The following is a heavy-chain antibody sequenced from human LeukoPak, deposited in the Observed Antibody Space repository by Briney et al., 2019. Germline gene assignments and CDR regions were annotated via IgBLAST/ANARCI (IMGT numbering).Heavy chain of an antibody. CDR1: GFTFDDYA. J-gene: IGHJ4*02. D-gene: IGHD6-13*01. V-gene: IGHV3-43D*03. CDR3: AKDWGAAAEGWSWYFDY. Sequence: PGGSLRLSCAASGFTFDDYAMHWVRQAPGKGLEWVSLISWDGGSTYYADSVKGRFTISRDNSKNSLYLQMNSLRAEDTAVYYCAKDWGAAAEGWSWYFDYWGQGTLVTVSS. CDR2: ISWDGGST.